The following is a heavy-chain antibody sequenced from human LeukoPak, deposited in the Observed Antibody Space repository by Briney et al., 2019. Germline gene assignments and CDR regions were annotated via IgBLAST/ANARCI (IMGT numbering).Heavy chain of an antibody. CDR3: AREDINLGSDY. D-gene: IGHD2-15*01. Sequence: PGGSLRLSCAASGFSFSSYWMHWVRQAPGKGLVWVSRINSDGINTSYADSVKGRFTISRDNAKNSLYLQMNSLRAENTAVYYCAREDINLGSDYWGQGTLVTVSS. J-gene: IGHJ4*02. CDR1: GFSFSSYW. V-gene: IGHV3-74*01. CDR2: INSDGINT.